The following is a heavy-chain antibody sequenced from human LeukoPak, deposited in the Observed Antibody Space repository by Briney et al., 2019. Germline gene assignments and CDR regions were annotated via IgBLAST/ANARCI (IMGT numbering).Heavy chain of an antibody. CDR3: ARFALNSYGQGSYYYFDN. D-gene: IGHD3-10*01. CDR1: GGSIRNGDFF. Sequence: SETLSLTCTVSGGSIRNGDFFWSWIRRPPGKGLEWIGYLFYSGSTCYNPSLESRVTMSVDTSKNQFSLKLNSVTAADTALYYCARFALNSYGQGSYYYFDNWGQGTLVIVSS. V-gene: IGHV4-30-4*01. CDR2: LFYSGST. J-gene: IGHJ4*02.